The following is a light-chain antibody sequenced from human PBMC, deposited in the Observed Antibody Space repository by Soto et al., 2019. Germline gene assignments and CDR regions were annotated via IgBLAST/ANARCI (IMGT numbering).Light chain of an antibody. J-gene: IGLJ1*01. CDR2: EGT. CDR3: SSFTSSSTLGYV. Sequence: QSALTQPASVSASPGQSITIPCTGTSSDVGSYNLVSWFQQHPGKVPKLLIYEGTKRPSGLSDRFSGSKSGTTASLTISGLQAEDEADYYCSSFTSSSTLGYVFGTGTKVTVL. V-gene: IGLV2-14*02. CDR1: SSDVGSYNL.